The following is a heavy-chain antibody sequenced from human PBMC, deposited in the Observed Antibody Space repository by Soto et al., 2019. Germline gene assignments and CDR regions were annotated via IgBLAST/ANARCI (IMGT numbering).Heavy chain of an antibody. V-gene: IGHV3-30*18. Sequence: QVQLVESGGGVVQPGRSLRLSCAASGFTFSSYGMHWVRQAPGKGLEWVAVISYDGSNKYYADSVKGRFTISRDNSKNTLYLQMNSLRAEDTAVYYCANVGYSGYDLVHYFDYWGQGTLVTVSS. CDR2: ISYDGSNK. D-gene: IGHD5-12*01. CDR1: GFTFSSYG. J-gene: IGHJ4*02. CDR3: ANVGYSGYDLVHYFDY.